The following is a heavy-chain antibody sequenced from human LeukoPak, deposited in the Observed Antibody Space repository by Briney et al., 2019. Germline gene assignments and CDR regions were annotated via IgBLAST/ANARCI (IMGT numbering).Heavy chain of an antibody. D-gene: IGHD6-13*01. J-gene: IGHJ4*02. CDR3: ARASNRGYSSSWPPNY. CDR1: GFSFSSSD. Sequence: HHRGSLRLSCVGSGFSFSSSDMNWVRQAPGKGLEWVAVIWYDGSNKYYADSVKGRFTISRDNSKNTLYLQMNSLRAEDTAVYYCARASNRGYSSSWPPNYWGQGTPVTVSS. V-gene: IGHV3-33*08. CDR2: IWYDGSNK.